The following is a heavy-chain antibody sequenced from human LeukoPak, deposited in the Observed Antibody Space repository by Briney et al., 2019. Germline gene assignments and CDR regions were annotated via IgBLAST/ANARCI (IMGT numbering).Heavy chain of an antibody. Sequence: GASVKVSCKASGGTFSSYAISWVRQAPGQGLEWMGGIIPIFGTANYAQKLQGRVTMTTDTSTSTAYMELRSLRSDDTAVYYCAREAYSSGWSRYYYYGMDVWGQGTTVTVSS. CDR3: AREAYSSGWSRYYYYGMDV. J-gene: IGHJ6*02. D-gene: IGHD6-19*01. CDR2: IIPIFGTA. CDR1: GGTFSSYA. V-gene: IGHV1-69*05.